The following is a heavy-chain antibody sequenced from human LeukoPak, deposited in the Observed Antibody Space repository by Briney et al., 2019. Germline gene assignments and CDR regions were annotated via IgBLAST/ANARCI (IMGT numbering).Heavy chain of an antibody. V-gene: IGHV3-23*01. Sequence: ETLSLTCTVSDGSITNYDWSWVRQAPGKGLEWVSAISGSGGSTYYADSVKGRFTISRDNSKNTLYLQMDSLRAEDTAVYYCAKVPAVDAFDIWGQGTMVTVPS. D-gene: IGHD6-19*01. CDR2: ISGSGGST. CDR1: DGSITNYD. J-gene: IGHJ3*02. CDR3: AKVPAVDAFDI.